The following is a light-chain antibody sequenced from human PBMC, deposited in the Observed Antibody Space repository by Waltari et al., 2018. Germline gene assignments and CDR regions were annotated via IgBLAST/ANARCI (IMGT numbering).Light chain of an antibody. CDR2: WAS. Sequence: DIVLTQSPDSLAVSLGERATINCKSSQSVVFRSNTKNYLAWYQQKPGQPPKLLITWASTRESGVPDRFSGSGSGTDFTLTISSLQAEDVAVYYCQQCYTFPYTFGQGTKLEIK. CDR1: QSVVFRSNTKNY. CDR3: QQCYTFPYT. V-gene: IGKV4-1*01. J-gene: IGKJ2*01.